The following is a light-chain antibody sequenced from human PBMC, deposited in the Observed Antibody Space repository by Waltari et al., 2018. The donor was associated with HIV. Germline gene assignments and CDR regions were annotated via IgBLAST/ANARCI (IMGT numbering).Light chain of an antibody. J-gene: IGKJ2*01. V-gene: IGKV3-20*01. CDR2: GAS. Sequence: EVVLTQSPDLLSLSPGQRATLFCRASQRVSRGHLAWYQQKSGQAPRLLIYGASSRAAGIPVRFSGSGSGTDFTLTINRLEPEDFAVYYCQKYGTSERYTFGQGTKLEIK. CDR1: QRVSRGH. CDR3: QKYGTSERYT.